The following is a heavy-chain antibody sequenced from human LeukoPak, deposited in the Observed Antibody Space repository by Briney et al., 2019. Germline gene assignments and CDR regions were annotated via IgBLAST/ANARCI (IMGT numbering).Heavy chain of an antibody. J-gene: IGHJ4*02. CDR3: ARNKRVVPPLFDY. CDR1: GGSISSHY. D-gene: IGHD2-2*01. V-gene: IGHV4-59*11. Sequence: SETLSLTCTVSGGSISSHYWSWIRQPPGKGLEWIGCIYYSGSTNYNPSLKSRVTISVDTSKNQFSLKLSSVTAADTAVYYCARNKRVVPPLFDYWGQGTLVTVSS. CDR2: IYYSGST.